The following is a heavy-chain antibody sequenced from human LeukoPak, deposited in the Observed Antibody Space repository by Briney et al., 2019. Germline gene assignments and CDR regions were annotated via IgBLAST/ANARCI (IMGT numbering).Heavy chain of an antibody. J-gene: IGHJ4*02. CDR3: ARRSGSFQGDYNFDY. D-gene: IGHD1-26*01. Sequence: GESLKISCKGSGYSFTNYWIAWVRQMPGKGLEWMGIIYPGDSDTRYSPSFQGQVTISTDKSISTAYLQWSSLKASDNAMYYCARRSGSFQGDYNFDYWGQGSLVTVSS. V-gene: IGHV5-51*01. CDR1: GYSFTNYW. CDR2: IYPGDSDT.